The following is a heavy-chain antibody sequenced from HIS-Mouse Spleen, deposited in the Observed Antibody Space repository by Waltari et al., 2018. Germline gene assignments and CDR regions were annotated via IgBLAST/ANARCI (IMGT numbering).Heavy chain of an antibody. D-gene: IGHD6-13*01. CDR3: ARVRPKRQIAAAGTGAFDI. CDR1: GGSISSYY. J-gene: IGHJ3*02. CDR2: IYYSGST. V-gene: IGHV4-59*01. Sequence: QVQLQESGPGLVKPSETLSLTCTVSGGSISSYYWSWIRQPPGKGLEWIGYIYYSGSTNYNPSLKSRVTISVDTSKNQFSLKLSSVTAADTAVYYCARVRPKRQIAAAGTGAFDIWGQGTMVTVSS.